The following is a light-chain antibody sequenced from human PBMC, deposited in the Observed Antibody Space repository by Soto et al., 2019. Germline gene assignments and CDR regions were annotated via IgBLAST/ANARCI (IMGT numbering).Light chain of an antibody. V-gene: IGKV3-20*01. J-gene: IGKJ1*01. CDR1: QTVSSSY. CDR2: VAS. CDR3: QQYGSSPPT. Sequence: EIALTQSPGTLSLSPGERATLSCRASQTVSSSYLAWYQQKPGQAPRLLIYVASNRATGIPDRFGGSGSGTDFTLTISRLEPEDFAVYYCQQYGSSPPTFGQGTKVDIK.